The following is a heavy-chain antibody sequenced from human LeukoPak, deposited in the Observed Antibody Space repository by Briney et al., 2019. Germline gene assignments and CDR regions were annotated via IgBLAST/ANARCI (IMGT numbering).Heavy chain of an antibody. Sequence: GGSLRLSCAASGFTFSSYAMHWVRQAPGKGLEWVAVISYDGSNKYYADSVKGRFTISRDNSKNTLYLQMNSLRAEDTAVYYCARQRYSGSYYVDFDYWGQGTLVTVSS. CDR1: GFTFSSYA. CDR3: ARQRYSGSYYVDFDY. D-gene: IGHD1-26*01. CDR2: ISYDGSNK. V-gene: IGHV3-30-3*01. J-gene: IGHJ4*02.